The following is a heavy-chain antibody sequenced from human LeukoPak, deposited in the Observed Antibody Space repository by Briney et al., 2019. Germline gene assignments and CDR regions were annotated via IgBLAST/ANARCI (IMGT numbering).Heavy chain of an antibody. CDR3: ASLRGYYYDSSGYYYGRYFDY. D-gene: IGHD3-22*01. CDR2: IYTSDST. V-gene: IGHV4-4*07. CDR1: GGSISSYY. Sequence: WETLSLTCSLSGGSISSYYSSWIRQPAGKGLEGIGRIYTSDSTNYTPPPKSRVTISVDKSKHQFSLKLSAVTAADTAVYYCASLRGYYYDSSGYYYGRYFDYWGEGTLVTVSS. J-gene: IGHJ4*02.